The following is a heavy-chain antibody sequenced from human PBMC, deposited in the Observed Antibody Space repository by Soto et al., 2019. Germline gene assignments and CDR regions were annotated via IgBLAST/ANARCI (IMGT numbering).Heavy chain of an antibody. CDR1: GFTFSSYG. J-gene: IGHJ4*02. CDR3: ARGYYDSSGYDYFDY. Sequence: SLRLSCAASGFTFSSYGMHWVRQAPGKGLEWVAVIWYDGSNKYYADSVKGRFTISRDNSKNTLYLQMNSLRAEDTAVYYCARGYYDSSGYDYFDYWGQGTLVTVSS. V-gene: IGHV3-33*01. CDR2: IWYDGSNK. D-gene: IGHD3-22*01.